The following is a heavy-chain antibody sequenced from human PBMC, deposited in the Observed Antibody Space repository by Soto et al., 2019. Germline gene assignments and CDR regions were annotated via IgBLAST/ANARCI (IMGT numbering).Heavy chain of an antibody. J-gene: IGHJ5*02. CDR3: ARGCNFVVPAAKANWFDP. V-gene: IGHV4-34*01. Sequence: SETLSLTCAVYGGSFSGYYWSRIRQPPGKGLEWIGEINHSGSTNYNPSLKSRVTISVDTSKNQFSLKLSSVTAADTAVYYCARGCNFVVPAAKANWFDPWGQGTLVTVSS. D-gene: IGHD2-2*01. CDR2: INHSGST. CDR1: GGSFSGYY.